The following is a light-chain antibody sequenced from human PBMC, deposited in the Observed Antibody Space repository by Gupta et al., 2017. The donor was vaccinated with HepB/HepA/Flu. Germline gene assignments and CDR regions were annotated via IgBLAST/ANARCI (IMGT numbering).Light chain of an antibody. Sequence: QSALTQPASVSGSLGQSITISCTGTSSDIGAYNHVSWYQQPPGKAPKLMIYDVINRPSGVPNRFSGSKSDNTASLTISGLQAEDEADYYCSSRTTKNTIVFGGGTKVTVL. CDR2: DVI. V-gene: IGLV2-14*03. J-gene: IGLJ2*01. CDR1: SSDIGAYNH. CDR3: SSRTTKNTIV.